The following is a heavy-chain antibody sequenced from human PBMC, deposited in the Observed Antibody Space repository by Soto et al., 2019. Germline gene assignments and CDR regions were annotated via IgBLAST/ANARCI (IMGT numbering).Heavy chain of an antibody. CDR2: ISTSNGKT. J-gene: IGHJ4*02. V-gene: IGHV1-18*04. D-gene: IGHD2-2*01. Sequence: QVQLVQAGPEVEKPGASVKVSCKASGYTLTSFSISWVRQAPGQGLEWMGWISTSNGKTRYGQKFQGRLTMTTDTSRSTAYMELRNLRSDDTAVYYCAREYCRTTGCYGVDYWGQGTLVTVSS. CDR3: AREYCRTTGCYGVDY. CDR1: GYTLTSFS.